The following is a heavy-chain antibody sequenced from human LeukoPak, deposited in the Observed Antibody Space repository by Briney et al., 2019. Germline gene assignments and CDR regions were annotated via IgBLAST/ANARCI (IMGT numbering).Heavy chain of an antibody. J-gene: IGHJ5*02. CDR3: ARGKSNWFDP. CDR2: ISYDGSNK. CDR1: GFTFSSYA. V-gene: IGHV3-30-3*01. Sequence: GGSLRLSRAASGFTFSSYAMHWVRQAPGKGLEWVAVISYDGSNKYYVDSVKGRFTISRDNSKNTLYLQMNSLRAEDTAVYYCARGKSNWFDPWGQGTLVTVSS.